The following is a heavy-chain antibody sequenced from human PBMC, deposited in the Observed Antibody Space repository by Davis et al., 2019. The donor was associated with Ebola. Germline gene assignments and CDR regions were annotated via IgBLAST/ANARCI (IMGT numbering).Heavy chain of an antibody. Sequence: GGSLRLSCAASGFTFTRYAMHWVRQAPGKGLEWVAVISYDGSNKYYADSVKGRFTISRDNSKNTLYLQMNSLRAEDTAVYYCARGYCSSTSCSQTTYYGMDVWGQGTTVTVSS. CDR2: ISYDGSNK. D-gene: IGHD2-2*01. CDR3: ARGYCSSTSCSQTTYYGMDV. V-gene: IGHV3-30-3*01. J-gene: IGHJ6*02. CDR1: GFTFTRYA.